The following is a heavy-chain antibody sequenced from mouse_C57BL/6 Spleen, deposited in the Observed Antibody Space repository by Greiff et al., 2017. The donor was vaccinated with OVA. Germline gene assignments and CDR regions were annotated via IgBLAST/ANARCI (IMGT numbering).Heavy chain of an antibody. CDR3: AREVMV. V-gene: IGHV3-6*01. J-gene: IGHJ4*01. Sequence: EVQLVESGPGLVKPSQSLSLTCSVTGYSITSGYYWNWIRQFPGNKLEWMGYISYDGSNNYNPSLKNRISITRDTSKNQFFLKLNSVTTEDTATYYCAREVMVWGQGTSVTVSS. CDR2: ISYDGSN. D-gene: IGHD1-1*02. CDR1: GYSITSGYY.